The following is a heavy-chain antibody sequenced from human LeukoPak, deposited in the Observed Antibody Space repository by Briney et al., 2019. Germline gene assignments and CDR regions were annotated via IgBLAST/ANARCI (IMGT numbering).Heavy chain of an antibody. CDR2: IYTSGST. CDR1: GGSISRYY. CDR3: ARDLYTSGSSHYYYYMAV. D-gene: IGHD3-10*01. Sequence: PSETLSLTCTVSGGSISRYYWSWIRQPAGKGLEWIGRIYTSGSTNYNPSLKSRVTISVDKSKNQFSLKLSSVTAADTAVYYCARDLYTSGSSHYYYYMAVWGNGTTVTVSS. J-gene: IGHJ6*03. V-gene: IGHV4-4*07.